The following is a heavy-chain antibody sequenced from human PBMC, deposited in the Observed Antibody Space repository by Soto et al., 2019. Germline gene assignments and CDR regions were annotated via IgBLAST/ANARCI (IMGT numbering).Heavy chain of an antibody. CDR3: AKDPRPYSSSSFPGGY. Sequence: EVQLVESGGGLVQPGRSLRLSCAASGFTFDDYAMHWVRQAPGKGLEWVSGISWNSGSIGYADSVKGRFTISRDNAKNSLYLQMNSLRAEDTALYYCAKDPRPYSSSSFPGGYWGQGTLVTVSS. CDR1: GFTFDDYA. V-gene: IGHV3-9*01. CDR2: ISWNSGSI. J-gene: IGHJ4*02. D-gene: IGHD6-6*01.